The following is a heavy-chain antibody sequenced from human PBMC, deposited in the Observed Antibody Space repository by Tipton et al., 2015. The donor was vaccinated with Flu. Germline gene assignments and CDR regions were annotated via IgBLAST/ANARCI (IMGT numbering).Heavy chain of an antibody. CDR2: ISYDGSNK. CDR1: GFTFSSYA. V-gene: IGHV3-30*04. Sequence: LSLTCAASGFTFSSYAMHWVRQAPGKGLEWVAVISYDGSNKYYADSVKGRFTISRDNSKNTLYLQMNSLRAEDTAVYYCAREVGMVAATFDYWGQGTLVTVSS. D-gene: IGHD2-15*01. J-gene: IGHJ4*02. CDR3: AREVGMVAATFDY.